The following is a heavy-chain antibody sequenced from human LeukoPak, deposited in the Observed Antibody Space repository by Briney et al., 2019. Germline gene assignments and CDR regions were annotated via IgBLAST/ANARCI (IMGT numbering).Heavy chain of an antibody. D-gene: IGHD3-3*01. Sequence: GASVKVSCKASGGTFSSYAISWVRQAPGQGLEWMGGIIPVFGTANYAQKFQGRVTITTDESTSTAYMELSSLRSEDTAVYYCASFRSSRLRFLEWARGWFDPWGQGTLVTVSS. CDR1: GGTFSSYA. CDR2: IIPVFGTA. CDR3: ASFRSSRLRFLEWARGWFDP. J-gene: IGHJ5*02. V-gene: IGHV1-69*05.